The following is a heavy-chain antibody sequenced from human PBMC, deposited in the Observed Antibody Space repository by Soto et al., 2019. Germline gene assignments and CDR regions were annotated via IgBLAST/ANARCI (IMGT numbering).Heavy chain of an antibody. CDR3: STSRYCSGGSCYSPPDY. CDR2: IWYDGSNK. CDR1: GFTFSSYG. V-gene: IGHV3-33*01. Sequence: QVQLVESGGGVVQPGRSLRLSCAASGFTFSSYGMHWVRQAPGKGLEWVAVIWYDGSNKYYADSVKGRFTISRDNSKNTLYLQMKSQRAEDTAVYYCSTSRYCSGGSCYSPPDYWGQGTLVTVSS. D-gene: IGHD2-15*01. J-gene: IGHJ4*02.